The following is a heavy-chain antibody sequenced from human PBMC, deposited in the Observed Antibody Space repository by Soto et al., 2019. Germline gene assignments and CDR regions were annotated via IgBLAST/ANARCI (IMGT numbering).Heavy chain of an antibody. CDR2: ISSSSGTT. CDR3: ARGISGGLDV. Sequence: GGSLRLSCAASGFTFSSYSMNWVRQAPGKGLEWVSYISSSSGTTYHADSVKGRFTISRENAENSLYLQMNTLRAGDTAVYYCARGISGGLDVWGQGTTVTVSS. CDR1: GFTFSSYS. D-gene: IGHD2-15*01. V-gene: IGHV3-48*01. J-gene: IGHJ6*02.